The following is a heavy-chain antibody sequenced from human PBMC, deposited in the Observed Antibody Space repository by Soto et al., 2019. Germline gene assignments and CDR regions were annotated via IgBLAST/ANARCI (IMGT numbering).Heavy chain of an antibody. CDR2: ISSSDSTI. V-gene: IGHV3-11*01. CDR3: ARDGTVGGVIATSFDY. Sequence: GGCPRLSCAASGFTFSDYYMSWIRQAPGKGLGWVSYISSSDSTIYYADSVKGRFTISRDKVKNTLYMQMNCLRAEDTAVYYCARDGTVGGVIATSFDYWGQGTLVTVSS. J-gene: IGHJ4*02. D-gene: IGHD3-16*02. CDR1: GFTFSDYY.